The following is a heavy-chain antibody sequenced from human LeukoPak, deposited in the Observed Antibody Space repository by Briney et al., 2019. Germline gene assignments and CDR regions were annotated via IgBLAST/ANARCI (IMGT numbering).Heavy chain of an antibody. D-gene: IGHD4-17*01. J-gene: IGHJ5*02. CDR1: GGSISSYY. CDR3: ASAYFYGDYAWFDP. Sequence: PSETLSLTCTVSGGSISSYYWSWIRQPPGKGLEWIGEINHSGSTNYNPSLKSRVTISVDTSKNQFSLKLSSVTAADTAVYYCASAYFYGDYAWFDPWGQGTLVTVSS. CDR2: INHSGST. V-gene: IGHV4-34*01.